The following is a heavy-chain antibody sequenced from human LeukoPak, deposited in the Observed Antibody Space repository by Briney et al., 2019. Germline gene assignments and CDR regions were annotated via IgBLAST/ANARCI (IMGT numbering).Heavy chain of an antibody. D-gene: IGHD6-19*01. Sequence: TGGSRRLSCAVSGLTVSSSYMGWVRQAPGKGLEWVSLIYSIYGGGSTFYADSVKGRFTISRDNSKNTLFLQMNSLRPEDTAVYYCAREIAVAAHFDYWGQGTLVTVSS. V-gene: IGHV3-66*02. CDR1: GLTVSSSY. CDR3: AREIAVAAHFDY. J-gene: IGHJ4*02. CDR2: IYSIYGGGST.